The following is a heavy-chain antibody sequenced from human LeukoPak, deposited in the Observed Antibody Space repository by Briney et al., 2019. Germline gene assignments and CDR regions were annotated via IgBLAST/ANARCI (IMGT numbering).Heavy chain of an antibody. Sequence: SETLSLTCTVSGYSISSGYYWGWIRQPPGKGLEWIGSIYHSGITYYNPSLKSRVTISVDTSKNEDSLKLSCVTGADTVVYYCARVSVAAGHDYWGEGTLVTVSS. CDR3: ARVSVAAGHDY. CDR1: GYSISSGYY. J-gene: IGHJ4*02. CDR2: IYHSGIT. V-gene: IGHV4-38-2*02. D-gene: IGHD6-6*01.